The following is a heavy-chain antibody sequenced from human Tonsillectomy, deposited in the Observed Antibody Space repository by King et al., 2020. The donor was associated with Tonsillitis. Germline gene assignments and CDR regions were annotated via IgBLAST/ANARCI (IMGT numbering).Heavy chain of an antibody. CDR1: GYTFTSYG. CDR3: ARDFPSYDSSGYSPDY. CDR2: ISAYNGNT. D-gene: IGHD3-22*01. Sequence: QLVQSGAEVKKPGASVKVSCKASGYTFTSYGISWVRQAPGQGLEWMGWISAYNGNTNYAQKLQGRVTMTTDTSTSTAYMELRSLRSDDPAVYYCARDFPSYDSSGYSPDYWGQGTLVTVSS. J-gene: IGHJ4*02. V-gene: IGHV1-18*01.